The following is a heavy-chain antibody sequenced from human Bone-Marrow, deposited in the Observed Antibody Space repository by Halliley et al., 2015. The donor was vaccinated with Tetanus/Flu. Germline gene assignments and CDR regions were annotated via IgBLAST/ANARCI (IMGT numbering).Heavy chain of an antibody. V-gene: IGHV4-59*01. J-gene: IGHJ6*02. D-gene: IGHD3-3*01. CDR3: ARNYDFWRGYNSNLGMDV. CDR2: VYSSGST. Sequence: GLVKPSETLSLTCTVSGGSISSAYWSWIRQPPGKGLEWIGYVYSSGSTKYNPSLGSRVTISVDTSKNQFSLKVTSVTAADTAVYYCARNYDFWRGYNSNLGMDVWGQGTTVTVSS. CDR1: GGSISSAY.